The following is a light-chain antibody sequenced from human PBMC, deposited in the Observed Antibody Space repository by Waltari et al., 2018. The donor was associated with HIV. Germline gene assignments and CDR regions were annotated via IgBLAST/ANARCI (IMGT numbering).Light chain of an antibody. J-gene: IGLJ2*01. CDR2: EVT. CDR1: SSDMGAYNF. Sequence: QSALTQPPSASGYPGPAVAISCTGTSSDMGAYNFVPWYHQQPGSAPKLIIFEVTTRPTGVPDRFSGSKSGNTASLTVSGLLPEDDADYYCSSYAGSNRFVVFGGGTRLTVL. V-gene: IGLV2-8*01. CDR3: SSYAGSNRFVV.